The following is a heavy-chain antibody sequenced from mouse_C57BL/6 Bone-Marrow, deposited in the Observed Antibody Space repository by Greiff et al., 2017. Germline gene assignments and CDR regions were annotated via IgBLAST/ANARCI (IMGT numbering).Heavy chain of an antibody. CDR1: GFSFNTYA. J-gene: IGHJ4*01. V-gene: IGHV10-1*01. CDR3: VRGVLRYAMDY. Sequence: EVQVVESGGGLVQPKGSLKLSCAASGFSFNTYAMNWVRQAPGKGLEWVARIRSKSNNYATYYADSVKDRFTISRDDSESMLYLQMNNLKTEDTAMYYCVRGVLRYAMDYWGQGTSVTVSS. CDR2: IRSKSNNYAT. D-gene: IGHD1-1*01.